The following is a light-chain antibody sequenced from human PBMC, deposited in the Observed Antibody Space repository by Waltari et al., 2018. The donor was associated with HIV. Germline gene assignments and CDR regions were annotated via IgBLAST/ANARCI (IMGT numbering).Light chain of an antibody. CDR2: RNS. CDR3: AAWDDSLSGWV. V-gene: IGLV1-47*01. Sequence: QSALTQPPSTSGTPGQTVTIPCSGSSSNIGDNYVSWYQQLPGTAPKLLIYRNSQRPSGVRDRFSGSKSGNSASLAINVLRSEDGAEYHCAAWDDSLSGWVFGGGTNLTVL. J-gene: IGLJ3*02. CDR1: SSNIGDNY.